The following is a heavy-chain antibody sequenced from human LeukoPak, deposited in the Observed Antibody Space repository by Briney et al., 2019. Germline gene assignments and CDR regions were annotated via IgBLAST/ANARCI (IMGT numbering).Heavy chain of an antibody. Sequence: GRSLRLSCAASGFTVTNNYMSWVRQPPGRGLEWVSFLYGGGTTTYYADSVEGRFTISRDNSKNTLYLQMNSLRGEDTAVYYCARDGQWLRFCDYWGQGTLVTVSS. J-gene: IGHJ4*02. CDR3: ARDGQWLRFCDY. CDR2: LYGGGTTT. CDR1: GFTVTNNY. V-gene: IGHV3-66*01. D-gene: IGHD5-12*01.